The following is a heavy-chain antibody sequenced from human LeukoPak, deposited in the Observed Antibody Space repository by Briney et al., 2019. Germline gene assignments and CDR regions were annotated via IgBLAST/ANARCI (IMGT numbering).Heavy chain of an antibody. CDR2: LSYDGGNK. CDR3: ARSYSYFYYGMDV. CDR1: RLTFSTYT. Sequence: GGSLRLSCAASRLTFSTYTVHWVRQAPGKGLEWVAVLSYDGGNKYYAESVKGRFTISRDNSKDTLYLEMDTLRAEDTAAYYCARSYSYFYYGMDVWGQGTTVTVSS. J-gene: IGHJ6*02. V-gene: IGHV3-30-3*01.